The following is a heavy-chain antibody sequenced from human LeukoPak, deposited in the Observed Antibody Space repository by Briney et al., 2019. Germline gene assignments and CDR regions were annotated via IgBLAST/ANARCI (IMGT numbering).Heavy chain of an antibody. CDR1: GGSISSSSYY. J-gene: IGHJ4*02. D-gene: IGHD6-19*01. Sequence: SETLSLTRTVSGGSISSSSYYWGWIRQPPGKGLEWIGSIYYSGSTYYNPSLKSRVTISVDTSKNQFSLKLSSVTAADTAVYYCAGDKTTGGWYEFDYWGQGTLVTVSS. CDR2: IYYSGST. CDR3: AGDKTTGGWYEFDY. V-gene: IGHV4-39*07.